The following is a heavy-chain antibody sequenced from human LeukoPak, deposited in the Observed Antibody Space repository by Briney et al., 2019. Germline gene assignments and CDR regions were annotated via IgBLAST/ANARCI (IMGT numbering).Heavy chain of an antibody. J-gene: IGHJ4*02. D-gene: IGHD1-26*01. CDR2: INHSGST. Sequence: SETLSLTCAVYGGSFSGYYWSWIRQPPGKGLEWIGEINHSGSTNYNPSLESRVTMSVDTSKTQVSLHLRSVTAADSAVYYCARTSPSGSFDYWGQGAQVTVSS. CDR3: ARTSPSGSFDY. CDR1: GGSFSGYY. V-gene: IGHV4-34*01.